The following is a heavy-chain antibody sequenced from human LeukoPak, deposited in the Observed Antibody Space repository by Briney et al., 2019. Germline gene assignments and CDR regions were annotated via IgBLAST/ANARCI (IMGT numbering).Heavy chain of an antibody. CDR3: ARGYDSSGYYTLSGAFDI. CDR1: GFTFSSYW. Sequence: GGSLRLSCAASGFTFSSYWMHWVRHAPGKGLVWVSRNNSDGSSTIYADSVKGRFTISRDNAKNTLYLQMNSLRAEDTAVYYCARGYDSSGYYTLSGAFDIWGQGTMVTVSS. D-gene: IGHD3-22*01. J-gene: IGHJ3*02. V-gene: IGHV3-74*01. CDR2: NNSDGSST.